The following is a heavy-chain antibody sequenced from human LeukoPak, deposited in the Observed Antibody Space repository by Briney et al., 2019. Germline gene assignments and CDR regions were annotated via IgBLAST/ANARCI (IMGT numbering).Heavy chain of an antibody. CDR2: IIPILGIA. V-gene: IGHV1-69*04. CDR1: GGTFSSYA. CDR3: ASSITMVRGAIINYYGMDV. D-gene: IGHD3-10*01. Sequence: GASVKVSCKASGGTFSSYAISWVRQAPGQGLEWMGRIIPILGIANYAQKFQRRVTITADKSTSTAYMELSSLRSEDTAVYYCASSITMVRGAIINYYGMDVWGQGTTVTVSS. J-gene: IGHJ6*02.